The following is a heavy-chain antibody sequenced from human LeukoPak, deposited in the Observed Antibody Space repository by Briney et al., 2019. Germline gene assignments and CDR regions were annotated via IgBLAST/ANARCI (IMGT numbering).Heavy chain of an antibody. D-gene: IGHD6-6*01. CDR1: GFTFSSYG. Sequence: GGSLRLSCAASGFTFSSYGMHWVRQAPGKGLEWVSSISSSSSYIYCADSVKGRFTISRDNAKNSLYLQMNSLRAEDTAVYYCAITSSSDRFDYWGQGTLVTVSS. V-gene: IGHV3-21*01. CDR2: ISSSSSYI. J-gene: IGHJ4*02. CDR3: AITSSSDRFDY.